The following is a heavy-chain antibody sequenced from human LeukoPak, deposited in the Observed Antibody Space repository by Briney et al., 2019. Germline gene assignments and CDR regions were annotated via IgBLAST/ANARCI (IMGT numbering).Heavy chain of an antibody. CDR2: IYHSGST. Sequence: SSETLSLTCAVSGGSISSSNWWSWVRQPPGKGLERIGEIYHSGSTNYNPSLKSRVTISVDKSKNQFSLKLSSVTAADTAVYYCARGPTSAAAGSPFDYWGQGTLVTVSS. D-gene: IGHD6-13*01. CDR1: GGSISSSNW. V-gene: IGHV4-4*02. CDR3: ARGPTSAAAGSPFDY. J-gene: IGHJ4*02.